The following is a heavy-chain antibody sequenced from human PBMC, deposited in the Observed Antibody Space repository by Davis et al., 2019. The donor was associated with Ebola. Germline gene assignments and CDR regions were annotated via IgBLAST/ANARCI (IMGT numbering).Heavy chain of an antibody. CDR2: VYSSGST. CDR1: GSSITNEIYY. CDR3: ARHVGSSSNIDY. V-gene: IGHV4-61*09. Sequence: PSETLSLTCTVSGSSITNEIYYWTWIRQPAGKGLEWIGHVYSSGSTNYNPSLRSRVTISLDTSKKLFSLNLSSVTAADTAVYYCARHVGSSSNIDYWGPGTLVIVSS. J-gene: IGHJ4*02. D-gene: IGHD6-6*01.